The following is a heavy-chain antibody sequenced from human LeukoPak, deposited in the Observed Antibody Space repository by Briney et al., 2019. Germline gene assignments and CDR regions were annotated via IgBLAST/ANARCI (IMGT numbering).Heavy chain of an antibody. CDR1: GGSINSSSYY. Sequence: SETLSLTCTVSGGSINSSSYYWGWIRQPPGKGLEWIGSIYYSGSTYYNPSLKSRVTISVDTSKNQFSLKLSSVTAADTAVYYCARQGGYSGYDYYYYYYGTDVWGQGTTVTVSS. J-gene: IGHJ6*02. D-gene: IGHD5-12*01. CDR3: ARQGGYSGYDYYYYYYGTDV. V-gene: IGHV4-39*01. CDR2: IYYSGST.